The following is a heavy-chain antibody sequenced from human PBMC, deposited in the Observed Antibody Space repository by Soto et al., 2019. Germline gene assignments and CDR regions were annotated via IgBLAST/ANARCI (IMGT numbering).Heavy chain of an antibody. Sequence: GGSLRLSCAASGSTFSNYAMTWVRQAPGKGLEWVSALSGSGVSTYYADFVTGRFTISRDNSKNTVYLQMNSLRAEDTAVYYCAKIESRFYYDSSGYYPFDYWGQGTLVTVSS. D-gene: IGHD3-22*01. CDR2: LSGSGVST. J-gene: IGHJ4*02. CDR3: AKIESRFYYDSSGYYPFDY. V-gene: IGHV3-23*01. CDR1: GSTFSNYA.